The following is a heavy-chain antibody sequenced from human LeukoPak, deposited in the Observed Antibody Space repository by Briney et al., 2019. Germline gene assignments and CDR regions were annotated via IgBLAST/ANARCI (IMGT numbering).Heavy chain of an antibody. Sequence: PSETLSLTCEVSGYSISSDKYWGWIRQPPGKGLEWIGTIYHTGSTYYNPSLKSRVSISVDTSKNQFSLRFTSVSAADTAVYYCARSHSGWQGRNNWFDPWGQGTLVTVSS. D-gene: IGHD6-19*01. CDR3: ARSHSGWQGRNNWFDP. CDR2: IYHTGST. V-gene: IGHV4-38-2*01. CDR1: GYSISSDKY. J-gene: IGHJ5*02.